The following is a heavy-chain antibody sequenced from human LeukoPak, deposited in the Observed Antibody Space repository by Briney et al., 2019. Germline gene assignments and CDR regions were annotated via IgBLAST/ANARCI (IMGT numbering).Heavy chain of an antibody. J-gene: IGHJ4*02. D-gene: IGHD2-15*01. CDR3: TTGNVVVAAYSYYFDY. CDR2: IKSKTDGGTT. CDR1: GFTFSNAW. Sequence: PGGSLRLSCAASGFTFSNAWMSWVRQAPGKGLEWVGRIKSKTDGGTTDYAAPVKGRFTISRDDSKNTLYLQMNSLKTEDTAVYYCTTGNVVVAAYSYYFDYWGQGTLVTVSS. V-gene: IGHV3-15*01.